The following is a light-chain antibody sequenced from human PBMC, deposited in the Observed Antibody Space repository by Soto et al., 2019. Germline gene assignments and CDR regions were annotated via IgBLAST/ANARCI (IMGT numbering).Light chain of an antibody. CDR1: TSDVGGYNY. J-gene: IGLJ1*01. Sequence: QSALTQPRSVSGSPGQSVTISCTGTTSDVGGYNYVSWYQQHPGKAPKLMIYAVNARPSGVPDRFSGSKSGNTASLTISGLQAVDEADYYCCSYAGSYTYVFGTGPKLTVL. CDR3: CSYAGSYTYV. V-gene: IGLV2-11*01. CDR2: AVN.